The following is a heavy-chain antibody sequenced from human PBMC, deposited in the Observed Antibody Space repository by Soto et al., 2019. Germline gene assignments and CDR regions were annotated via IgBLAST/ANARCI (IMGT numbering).Heavy chain of an antibody. J-gene: IGHJ6*02. Sequence: QVQLVESGGGVVQPGRSLRLSCAASGFTFSSYGMHWVRQAPGKGLEWVAVIWFDGSYKYYADSVKGRFTISRDNSKNXVCLQMNSLRAEDTAVYYCARAPRAYWGGDCHVMNVWGQGTTVTVSS. V-gene: IGHV3-33*01. CDR3: ARAPRAYWGGDCHVMNV. CDR1: GFTFSSYG. D-gene: IGHD2-21*02. CDR2: IWFDGSYK.